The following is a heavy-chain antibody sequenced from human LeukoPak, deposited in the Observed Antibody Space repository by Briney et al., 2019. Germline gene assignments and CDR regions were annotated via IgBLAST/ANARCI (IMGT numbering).Heavy chain of an antibody. CDR1: SGSISSSSYY. D-gene: IGHD3-10*01. CDR2: IYYSGST. Sequence: SETLSLTCTVSSGSISSSSYYWGWIRQPPGKGLEWIGSIYYSGSTYYNPSLKSRVTISVDTSKNQFSLKLSSVTAADTAVYYCARGQYRTVFGEPNWFDPWGQGTLVTVSS. CDR3: ARGQYRTVFGEPNWFDP. V-gene: IGHV4-39*07. J-gene: IGHJ5*02.